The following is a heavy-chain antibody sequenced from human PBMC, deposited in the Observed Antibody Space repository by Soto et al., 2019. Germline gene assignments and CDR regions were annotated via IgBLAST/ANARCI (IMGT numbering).Heavy chain of an antibody. V-gene: IGHV4-39*01. CDR2: IYYSGST. J-gene: IGHJ4*02. CDR3: ARHVEQLVPYYFDY. CDR1: GGSISSSSYY. D-gene: IGHD6-6*01. Sequence: PSETLSLTCTVSGGSISSSSYYWGWIRQPPGKGLEWIGSIYYSGSTYYNPSLKSRVTISVDTSKNQFSLKLSSVTAADTAVYYCARHVEQLVPYYFDYWGQGTLVTVSS.